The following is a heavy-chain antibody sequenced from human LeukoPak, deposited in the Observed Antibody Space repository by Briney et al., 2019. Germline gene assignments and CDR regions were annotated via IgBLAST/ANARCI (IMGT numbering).Heavy chain of an antibody. V-gene: IGHV1-69*05. CDR3: PRDNDDGGN. Sequence: PEWMGRIIPIFGTANYAQKFQGRVTITTDESTSTAYMELSSLRSEDTAVYYCPRDNDDGGNWGQGTLVTVSS. J-gene: IGHJ4*02. CDR2: IIPIFGTA. D-gene: IGHD3-16*01.